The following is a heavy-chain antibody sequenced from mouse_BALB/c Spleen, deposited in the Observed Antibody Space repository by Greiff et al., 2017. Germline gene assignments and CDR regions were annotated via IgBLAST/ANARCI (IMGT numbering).Heavy chain of an antibody. CDR3: ARGGNFMDY. D-gene: IGHD2-1*01. CDR1: GFTFSSYT. Sequence: EVKLVESGGGLVQPGGSLKLSCAASGFTFSSYTMSWVRQTPEKRLEWVAYISNGGGSTYYPDTVKGRFTISRDNAKNTLYLQMSSLKSEDTAMYYCARGGNFMDYWGQGTSVTVSS. CDR2: ISNGGGST. J-gene: IGHJ4*01. V-gene: IGHV5-12-2*01.